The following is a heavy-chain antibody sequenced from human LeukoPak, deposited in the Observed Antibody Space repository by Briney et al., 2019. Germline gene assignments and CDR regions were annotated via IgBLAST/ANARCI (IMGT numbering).Heavy chain of an antibody. Sequence: GGSLRLSCAASGLTFSSESMHWVRQAPGKGLEWVAVMSYDGSNKYYADSVKGRFTISRDNSKNTLYLQMNSLRPEDTALYYCARDFGYFDYWGQGTLVTVSS. CDR1: GLTFSSES. J-gene: IGHJ4*02. D-gene: IGHD3-3*01. CDR2: MSYDGSNK. V-gene: IGHV3-30*04. CDR3: ARDFGYFDY.